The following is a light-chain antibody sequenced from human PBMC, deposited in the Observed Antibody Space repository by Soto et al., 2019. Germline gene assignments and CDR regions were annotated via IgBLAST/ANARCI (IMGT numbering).Light chain of an antibody. CDR3: SSYRSSSTQV. Sequence: QSGLTQPASVSGSPGQSIIISCTGTSSDVGGYDYVSWYQQHPCTAPRLIIYEVTNRPSGVSNRFSGSKSGDTAYLTSSGLQAEDEDDYYCSSYRSSSTQVFGTGTKLTVI. CDR2: EVT. V-gene: IGLV2-14*01. CDR1: SSDVGGYDY. J-gene: IGLJ1*01.